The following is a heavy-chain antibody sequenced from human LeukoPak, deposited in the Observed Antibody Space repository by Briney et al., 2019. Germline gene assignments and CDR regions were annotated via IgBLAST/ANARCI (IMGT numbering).Heavy chain of an antibody. D-gene: IGHD2-21*01. CDR2: TYYRSTWYN. J-gene: IGHJ4*02. V-gene: IGHV6-1*01. CDR1: GDSVSSNSVT. Sequence: PSQTLSLTCAISGDSVSSNSVTWNWIRQSPSRGLEWLGRTYYRSTWYNDYAVSVRGRITVNPDTSKNQFSLHLNSVTPEDTAVYYCARAGGDQFDYWGQGTLVTVSS. CDR3: ARAGGDQFDY.